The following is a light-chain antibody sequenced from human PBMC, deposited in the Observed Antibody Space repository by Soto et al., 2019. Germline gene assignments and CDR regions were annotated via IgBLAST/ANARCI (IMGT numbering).Light chain of an antibody. CDR2: ASS. Sequence: IQMTQYPSLLSASVGDRVTITCRASQTLNNYLNWYQHKPWKAPKFLIFASSSLQNGVPSRFSGRASGTDFTLTIDNLQPEDFATYFCQQAYTFPWTFAQGTKVDIK. J-gene: IGKJ1*01. V-gene: IGKV1-39*01. CDR1: QTLNNY. CDR3: QQAYTFPWT.